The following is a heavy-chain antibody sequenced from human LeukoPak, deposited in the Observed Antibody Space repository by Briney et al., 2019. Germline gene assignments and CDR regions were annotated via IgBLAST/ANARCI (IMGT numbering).Heavy chain of an antibody. J-gene: IGHJ4*02. CDR1: GYTFTSYG. Sequence: ASVKVSCKASGYTFTSYGISWVRQAPGQGLEWMGRIIPILGIANYAQKFQGRVTITADKSTSTAYMELSSLRSEDTAVYYCAAHEGGSYYGYWGQGTLVTVSS. CDR2: IIPILGIA. V-gene: IGHV1-69*04. D-gene: IGHD3-16*01. CDR3: AAHEGGSYYGY.